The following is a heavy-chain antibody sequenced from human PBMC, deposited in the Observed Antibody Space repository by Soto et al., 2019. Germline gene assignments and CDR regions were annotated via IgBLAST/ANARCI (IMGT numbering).Heavy chain of an antibody. V-gene: IGHV1-2*02. J-gene: IGHJ5*02. Sequence: QVQLVQSGAEVKKPGASVYVSCKASGYTFTDYYVHWVRQAPGQGLEWMGWINPNVGGTNYARKFQGRVTMTRDTSSSTVYMKLTRLSPDDTAIYYCARGGRDVPRIPYDTWGQGTRVTVSS. CDR2: INPNVGGT. CDR3: ARGGRDVPRIPYDT. CDR1: GYTFTDYY. D-gene: IGHD3-16*01.